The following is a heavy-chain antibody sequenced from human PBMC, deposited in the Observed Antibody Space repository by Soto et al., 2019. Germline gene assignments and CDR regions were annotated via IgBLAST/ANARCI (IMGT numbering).Heavy chain of an antibody. CDR2: ISGSGTNR. D-gene: IGHD4-17*01. CDR1: GFTFSSYA. V-gene: IGHV3-23*01. Sequence: EVQLLESGGGLVQPGGSQRLSCAASGFTFSSYAMTWVRQAPGKGLEWVSAISGSGTNRYYSDSVKGRFTISRDNSKNTLYLQMNSLRAEDTAVYYCAKDRVDYGDYRGLDYWGQGSLVTVSS. J-gene: IGHJ4*02. CDR3: AKDRVDYGDYRGLDY.